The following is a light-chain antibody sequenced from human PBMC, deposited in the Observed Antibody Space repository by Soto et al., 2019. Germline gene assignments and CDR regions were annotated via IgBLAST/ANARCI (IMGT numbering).Light chain of an antibody. V-gene: IGKV3-11*01. J-gene: IGKJ5*01. CDR1: QRVSSY. Sequence: EIVLTQSPATMSLSPGERAILSCRASQRVSSYLAWYQQKPGQAPRLLIYDASNRATGIPARFSGSGSGTDFTLTISSLEPDDFAVYYCQQRSNWPITFGQGTRLEIK. CDR3: QQRSNWPIT. CDR2: DAS.